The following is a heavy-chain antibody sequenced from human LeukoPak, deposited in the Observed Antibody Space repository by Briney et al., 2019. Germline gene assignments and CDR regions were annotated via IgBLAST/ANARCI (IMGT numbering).Heavy chain of an antibody. CDR3: AKDRGYGEHEPFES. V-gene: IGHV3-30*18. Sequence: GKSLRLSCVGSGFTFSDYAIHWVRQAPGRGLEWVAVASHDEVGKQFADSVKGRFTLSRDSSRDSLHLQMNRLRDEDTGVYYCAKDRGYGEHEPFESWGQGSLVIVSS. CDR1: GFTFSDYA. J-gene: IGHJ4*02. D-gene: IGHD4-17*01. CDR2: ASHDEVGK.